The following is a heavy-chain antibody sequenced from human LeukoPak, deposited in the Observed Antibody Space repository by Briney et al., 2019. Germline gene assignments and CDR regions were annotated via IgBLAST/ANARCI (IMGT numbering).Heavy chain of an antibody. CDR3: ARDVSSPQAY. Sequence: ASVKVSCKASGGTFSSYAISWVRQAPGQGLEWMRGIIPIFGTANYAQKFQGRVTITADESTSTAYMELSSLRSEDTAVYYCARDVSSPQAYWGQGTLVTVSS. J-gene: IGHJ4*02. V-gene: IGHV1-69*13. D-gene: IGHD3-10*01. CDR1: GGTFSSYA. CDR2: IIPIFGTA.